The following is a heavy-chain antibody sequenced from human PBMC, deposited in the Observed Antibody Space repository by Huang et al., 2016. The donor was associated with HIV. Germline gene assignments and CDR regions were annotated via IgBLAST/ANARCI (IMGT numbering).Heavy chain of an antibody. D-gene: IGHD3-16*01. Sequence: QIHLVQSGPEVKQPGASVKVSCKASGYKFHIYEITWVRQTPGQGLEGMGGISCDNVRTRFAHKFQDRLTITTDVSTSTAYLELRSLRLDDTAVYYCARTKGEFDFWGQGALVTVSS. J-gene: IGHJ4*02. CDR1: GYKFHIYE. CDR3: ARTKGEFDF. V-gene: IGHV1-18*04. CDR2: ISCDNVRT.